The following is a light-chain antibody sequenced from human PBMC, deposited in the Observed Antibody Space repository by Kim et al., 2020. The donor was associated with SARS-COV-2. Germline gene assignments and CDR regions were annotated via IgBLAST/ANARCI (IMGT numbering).Light chain of an antibody. V-gene: IGLV10-54*01. CDR3: SAWDSSLDAVV. CDR2: RNN. Sequence: QAGLTQPPSVSKGLRQTATLTCTGNSNNVGNQGAAWLQQHQGHPPKLLSYRNNNRPSGISERLSASRSGNTASLTITGLQPEDEADYYCSAWDSSLDAVVFGGGTQLTFL. CDR1: SNNVGNQG. J-gene: IGLJ2*01.